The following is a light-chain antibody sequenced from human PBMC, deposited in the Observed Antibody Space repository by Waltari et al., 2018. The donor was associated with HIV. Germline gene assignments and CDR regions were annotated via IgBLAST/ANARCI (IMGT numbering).Light chain of an antibody. CDR3: VLYLGGGVWV. J-gene: IGLJ3*02. CDR1: YCSVSASSY. V-gene: IGLV8-61*01. Sequence: QTVVTQESSFSVSPGGTVTLTCALTYCSVSASSYPSWYQQTPGQASLTRVHSTPTRSPGVPYRFSGTFLGYKAARSITVAPADDGSDSFCVLYLGGGVWVFGGGSKLTVL. CDR2: STP.